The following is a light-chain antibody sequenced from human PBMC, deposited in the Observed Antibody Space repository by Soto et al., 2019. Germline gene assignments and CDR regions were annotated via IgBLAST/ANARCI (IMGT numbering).Light chain of an antibody. CDR2: GAS. CDR1: QSVSSSY. CDR3: QQYGSSPSIT. J-gene: IGKJ5*01. V-gene: IGKV3-20*01. Sequence: EIVLTQSPGTLSLSPGERATLSCRASQSVSSSYLAWYQQKPGQAPRLLIYGASIRATGIPDRFSGSGSGTDFTLTISRLEPEDCAVYYCQQYGSSPSITFGQGTRLEIK.